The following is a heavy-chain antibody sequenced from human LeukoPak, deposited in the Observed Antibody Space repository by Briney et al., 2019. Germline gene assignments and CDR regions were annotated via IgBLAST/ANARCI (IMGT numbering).Heavy chain of an antibody. Sequence: GGSLRLSCAASGFTFSSYAMIWVRQAPGKGLEWVSAISGSGGDTYYADSVKGRFTIFRDNSKNTVYLRMNSRRAEDTAVYYCAKDPWGSRGYFDYWGQGTLVTVSS. CDR2: ISGSGGDT. CDR3: AKDPWGSRGYFDY. CDR1: GFTFSSYA. V-gene: IGHV3-23*01. D-gene: IGHD7-27*01. J-gene: IGHJ4*02.